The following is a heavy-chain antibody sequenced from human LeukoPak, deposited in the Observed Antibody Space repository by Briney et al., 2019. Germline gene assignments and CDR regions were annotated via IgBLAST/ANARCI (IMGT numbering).Heavy chain of an antibody. CDR3: ATLEEVAVAGTGNY. Sequence: PSETLSLTCTVSGGSISSSSYYWGWIRQPPGKGLEWIGYIYYSGSTNYNPSLKSRVTISVDTSKNQFSLKLSSVTAADTAVYYCATLEEVAVAGTGNYWGQGTLVTVSS. D-gene: IGHD6-19*01. J-gene: IGHJ4*02. V-gene: IGHV4-61*05. CDR1: GGSISSSSYY. CDR2: IYYSGST.